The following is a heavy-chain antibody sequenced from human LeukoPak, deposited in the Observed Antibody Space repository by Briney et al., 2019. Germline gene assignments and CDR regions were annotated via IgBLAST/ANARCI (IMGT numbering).Heavy chain of an antibody. Sequence: GGSLRLSCAASGFTFSTYAMNWVRQAPGKGLEWASAISGNGYSTYYADSVKGRFTISRDNSKNTLYLQMNSLRVEDTAVYYCAREGLYYYDRSGYYGYLGQGTLVTVSS. CDR1: GFTFSTYA. CDR2: ISGNGYST. J-gene: IGHJ4*02. D-gene: IGHD3-22*01. V-gene: IGHV3-23*01. CDR3: AREGLYYYDRSGYYGY.